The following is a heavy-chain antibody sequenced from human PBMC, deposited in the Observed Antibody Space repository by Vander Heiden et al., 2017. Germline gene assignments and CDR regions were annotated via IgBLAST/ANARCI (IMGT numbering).Heavy chain of an antibody. V-gene: IGHV1-69*01. D-gene: IGHD2-2*01. Sequence: QVQLVQSGAEVKKPGSSVKVSCRASGGTFRNYAITWVRQAPGQGLEWMGGINPLFETVNNAQKFQGRVTITAVESTGTAYMELTSLGSDDTAIYYCAGGSTSRPDVWGQGTTVTVSS. CDR3: AGGSTSRPDV. CDR1: GGTFRNYA. J-gene: IGHJ6*02. CDR2: INPLFETV.